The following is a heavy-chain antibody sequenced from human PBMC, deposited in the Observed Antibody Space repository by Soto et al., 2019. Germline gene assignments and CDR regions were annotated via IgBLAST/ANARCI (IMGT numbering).Heavy chain of an antibody. J-gene: IGHJ5*02. V-gene: IGHV3-30*18. D-gene: IGHD6-13*01. CDR2: ISYDGSNK. Sequence: GGSLRLSCAASGFTFSSYGMHWVRQAPGKGPEWVAVISYDGSNKYYADSVKGRFTISRDNSKNTLYLQMNSLRAEDTAVYYCAKGQQLVLGWFDPWGQGT. CDR3: AKGQQLVLGWFDP. CDR1: GFTFSSYG.